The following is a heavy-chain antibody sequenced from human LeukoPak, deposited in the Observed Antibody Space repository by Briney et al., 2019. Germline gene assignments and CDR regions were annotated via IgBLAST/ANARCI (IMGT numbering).Heavy chain of an antibody. D-gene: IGHD1-26*01. CDR2: ISASGGGT. J-gene: IGHJ5*02. CDR1: GFMFHGYA. CDR3: AKEWQSGSEWELQGNWFDP. V-gene: IGHV3-23*01. Sequence: PGGSLRLSCAASGFMFHGYAMTWVRQAPGKGLEWVSAISASGGGTYYADSVKGRFTISRDNSKNTLYLQMNSLRAEDTAVYYCAKEWQSGSEWELQGNWFDPWGQGTLVTVSS.